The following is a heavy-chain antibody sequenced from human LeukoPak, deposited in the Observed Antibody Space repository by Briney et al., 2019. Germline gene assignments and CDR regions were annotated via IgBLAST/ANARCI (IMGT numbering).Heavy chain of an antibody. CDR3: ARDQATGYSSGWY. D-gene: IGHD6-19*01. Sequence: ETLSLTCTVSGGSISTNNWWTWVRQSPGKGLEWVSSISSSSSYIYYADSVKGRFTISRDNAKNSLYLQMNSLRAEDTAVYYCARDQATGYSSGWYWGQGTLVTVSS. V-gene: IGHV3-21*01. CDR2: ISSSSSYI. CDR1: GGSISTNN. J-gene: IGHJ4*02.